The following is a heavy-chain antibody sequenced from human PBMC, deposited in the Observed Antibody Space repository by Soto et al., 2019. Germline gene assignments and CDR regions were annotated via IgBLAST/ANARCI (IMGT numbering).Heavy chain of an antibody. CDR1: GYTFTSYA. V-gene: IGHV1-69*13. Sequence: SVKVSCKASGYTFTSYAMHWVRQAPGQRLEWMGGINPIFGTTNYAQKFQGRVTITADESTSTAYMELNSLRSEDTAVYYCARVVTVVKSFHYWYFDLWGRGTLVTVSS. CDR3: ARVVTVVKSFHYWYFDL. CDR2: INPIFGTT. J-gene: IGHJ2*01. D-gene: IGHD2-15*01.